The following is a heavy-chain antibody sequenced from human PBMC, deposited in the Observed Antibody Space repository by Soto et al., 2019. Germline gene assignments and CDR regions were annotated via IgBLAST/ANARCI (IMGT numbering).Heavy chain of an antibody. J-gene: IGHJ4*02. CDR3: ARGLLGYCSSTSRYRSRYFDY. D-gene: IGHD2-2*02. V-gene: IGHV4-34*01. CDR2: INHSGST. Sequence: PSETLSLTCAVYGGSFSGYYWSWIRQPPGKGLEWIGEINHSGSTNYNPSLKSRVTISVDTSKNQFSLKLSSVTAADTAVYYCARGLLGYCSSTSRYRSRYFDYWGQGTLVTVSS. CDR1: GGSFSGYY.